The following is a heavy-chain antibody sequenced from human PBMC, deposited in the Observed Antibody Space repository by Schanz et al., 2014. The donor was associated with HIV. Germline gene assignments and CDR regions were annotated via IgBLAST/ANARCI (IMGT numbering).Heavy chain of an antibody. CDR2: VWNDGTKK. D-gene: IGHD2-2*01. CDR3: ATSTMTDAFDI. V-gene: IGHV3-33*01. CDR1: GFTFNYYG. Sequence: QVQLVESGGGVVQPGRSLRLSCAASGFTFNYYGMHWVRQAPGKGLEWVALVWNDGTKKFYGDSVKGRFSVSRDNSKNTAYLEMNTLRGDDTAVYFCATSTMTDAFDIWGQGTKVIVSS. J-gene: IGHJ3*02.